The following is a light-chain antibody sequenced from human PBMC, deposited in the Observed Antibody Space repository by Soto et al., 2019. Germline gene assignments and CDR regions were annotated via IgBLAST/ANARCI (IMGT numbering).Light chain of an antibody. CDR3: QQYNSYSWT. CDR2: KAS. V-gene: IGKV1-5*03. CDR1: QSFSNW. J-gene: IGKJ1*01. Sequence: DIQMTQSPSTLSASVGDTVTITCRASQSFSNWLAWYQQKPGKAPKCLIYKASTLESGVPSRFSGRGSGTEFTLTISSRQPDDFATYYCQQYNSYSWTFGQGTKVEIK.